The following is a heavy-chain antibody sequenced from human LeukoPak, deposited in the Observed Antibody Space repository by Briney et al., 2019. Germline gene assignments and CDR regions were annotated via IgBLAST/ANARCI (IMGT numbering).Heavy chain of an antibody. D-gene: IGHD2-15*01. CDR1: GFSFSSGGVG. V-gene: IGHV2-5*01. Sequence: GSGPTLVNPTQTLTLTCTFSGFSFSSGGVGVGWIRQPPGGALEWLGVIYENDEKLYSSSLQNRLSITKDTSKNRVVITMANMAPVDTATYYCAHRHRGVASDIWGQGTMVTVSS. CDR2: IYENDEK. CDR3: AHRHRGVASDI. J-gene: IGHJ3*02.